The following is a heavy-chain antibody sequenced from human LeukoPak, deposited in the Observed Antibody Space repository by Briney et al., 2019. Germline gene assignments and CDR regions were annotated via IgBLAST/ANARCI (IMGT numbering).Heavy chain of an antibody. D-gene: IGHD6-13*01. V-gene: IGHV3-7*01. J-gene: IGHJ4*02. Sequence: GGSLRLSCVASGFTFSDYWMSWVRQAPGKGLEWVANIKQDGSVKYFVDSVKGRFTVSRDNARNSLYLQMNSLRAEDTAVYYCARDPSGSSWFPYYFDYWGQGTLVTVSS. CDR3: ARDPSGSSWFPYYFDY. CDR2: IKQDGSVK. CDR1: GFTFSDYW.